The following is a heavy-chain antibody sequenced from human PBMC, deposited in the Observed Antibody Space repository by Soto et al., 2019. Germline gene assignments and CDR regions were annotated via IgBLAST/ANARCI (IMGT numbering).Heavy chain of an antibody. V-gene: IGHV3-23*05. CDR3: AKGGLTTPEF. CDR2: ISESGSHT. Sequence: EVQLLESGGGLVLRGGSVRLSCAASGFTFRNSAMSWIRQSPGKGLEWVTLISESGSHTYYADSVKGRFTISRDNSNNPVLLQMKSLRGEDTAVYYCAKGGLTTPEFWGQGTLVTVSS. J-gene: IGHJ4*02. CDR1: GFTFRNSA. D-gene: IGHD3-16*01.